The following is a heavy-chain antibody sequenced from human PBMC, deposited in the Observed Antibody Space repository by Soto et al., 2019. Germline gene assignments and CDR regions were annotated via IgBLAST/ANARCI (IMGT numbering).Heavy chain of an antibody. Sequence: EVQLVESGGGLVQPGGSLRLSCAASGFTFSSYWMSWVRQAPGKGLEWVANIKQDGSAKYYVDSVKGRFTISRDNAKNSLYLQMNSLRAEDTAVYYCARDRWDPGYYDYGMDVWGQGTTVTVSS. CDR3: ARDRWDPGYYDYGMDV. CDR1: GFTFSSYW. V-gene: IGHV3-7*05. J-gene: IGHJ6*02. D-gene: IGHD1-26*01. CDR2: IKQDGSAK.